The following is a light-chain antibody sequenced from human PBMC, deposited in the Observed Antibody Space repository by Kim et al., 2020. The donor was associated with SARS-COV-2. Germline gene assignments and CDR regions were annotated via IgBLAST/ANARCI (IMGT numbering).Light chain of an antibody. CDR3: QQYNSYPFT. V-gene: IGKV1-5*01. J-gene: IGKJ3*01. CDR2: DAS. Sequence: ASVGDRVTITCRASQSISSWLAWYQQKPGKAPKLLIYDASSLESGVPSRCSGSGSGTEFTLTISSLQPDDFATYYCQQYNSYPFTFGPGTKVDIK. CDR1: QSISSW.